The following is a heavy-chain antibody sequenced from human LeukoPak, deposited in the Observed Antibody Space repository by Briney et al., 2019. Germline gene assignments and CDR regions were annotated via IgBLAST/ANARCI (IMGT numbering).Heavy chain of an antibody. CDR2: ISAYNGNT. CDR3: ARAPYCSSSSCPGYFQH. CDR1: GYTFTIYG. V-gene: IGHV1-18*01. D-gene: IGHD2-2*01. J-gene: IGHJ1*01. Sequence: ASVKVSCKASGYTFTIYGITWVRQAPGQGLEWMGWISAYNGNTNYAQKLQGRVTMTTDTSTSTAYMELKSLGSDDTAVYYCARAPYCSSSSCPGYFQHWGQGTLVTVSS.